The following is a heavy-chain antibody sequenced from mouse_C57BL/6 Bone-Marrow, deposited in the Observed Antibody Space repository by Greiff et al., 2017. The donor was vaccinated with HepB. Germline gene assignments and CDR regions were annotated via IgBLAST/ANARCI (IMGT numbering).Heavy chain of an antibody. CDR1: GFSFNTYA. CDR2: IRSKSNNYAT. CDR3: VRPTLLRGYAMDY. J-gene: IGHJ4*01. D-gene: IGHD1-1*01. Sequence: EVKLVESGGGLVQPKGSLKLSCAASGFSFNTYAMNWVRQAPGKGLEWVARIRSKSNNYATYYADSVKDRFTISRDDSESMLYLQMNNLKTEDTAMYYCVRPTLLRGYAMDYWGQGTSVTVSS. V-gene: IGHV10-1*01.